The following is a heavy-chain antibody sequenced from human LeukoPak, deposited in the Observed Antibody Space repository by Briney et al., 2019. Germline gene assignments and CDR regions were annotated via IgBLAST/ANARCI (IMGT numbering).Heavy chain of an antibody. Sequence: GGSLRLSCAASGFTLRSYTMNWVRQAPGKGLEWVSSIGSSSNKIYYADSVKGRFTISRDNSKNTLSLQMNSLRAEDTAVYYCAKDRFSWGGSCLDYWGQGTLVTVSS. CDR2: IGSSSNKI. V-gene: IGHV3-21*04. CDR3: AKDRFSWGGSCLDY. D-gene: IGHD6-13*01. CDR1: GFTLRSYT. J-gene: IGHJ4*02.